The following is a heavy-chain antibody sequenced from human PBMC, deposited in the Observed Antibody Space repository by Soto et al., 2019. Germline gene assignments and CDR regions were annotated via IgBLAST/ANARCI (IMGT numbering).Heavy chain of an antibody. CDR2: IWYDGSNK. J-gene: IGHJ3*02. CDR1: GFTFSSYG. V-gene: IGHV3-33*01. CDR3: ARVFDWDAFDI. D-gene: IGHD3-9*01. Sequence: GGSLRLSCAASGFTFSSYGMHWVRQAPGKGLEWVAVIWYDGSNKYYADSVKGRFTISRDNSKNTLYLQMNSLRAEDTAVYYCARVFDWDAFDIWGQGTMVTVSS.